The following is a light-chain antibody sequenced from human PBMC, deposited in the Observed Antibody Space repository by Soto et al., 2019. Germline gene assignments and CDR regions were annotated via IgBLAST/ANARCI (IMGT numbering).Light chain of an antibody. CDR3: QQYGSYPRT. CDR2: GAS. J-gene: IGKJ1*01. CDR1: QSVSSNF. Sequence: EIVLTQSPGTLSLSPGERATLSCRASQSVSSNFLAWYQQTPGQAPRLLIYGASNRDTGIPDRFSGSGSGTDFTLPISRLEPEDFEVYYCQQYGSYPRTFGQGTKVDIK. V-gene: IGKV3-20*01.